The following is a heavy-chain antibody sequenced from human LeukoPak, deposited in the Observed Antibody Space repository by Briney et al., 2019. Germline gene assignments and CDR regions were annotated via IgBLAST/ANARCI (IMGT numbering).Heavy chain of an antibody. D-gene: IGHD3-22*01. V-gene: IGHV4-34*01. CDR3: ARGTYYFDTSAHETDDY. J-gene: IGHJ4*02. Sequence: PSETLSLTCAVYGASFNNYYWSWIRQPPGKGREWIGEINHRGSTNYNPSIQSRPTISVATPKNQFSLKLSSVTAADKAVYYCARGTYYFDTSAHETDDYWGRGTLVTVSS. CDR1: GASFNNYY. CDR2: INHRGST.